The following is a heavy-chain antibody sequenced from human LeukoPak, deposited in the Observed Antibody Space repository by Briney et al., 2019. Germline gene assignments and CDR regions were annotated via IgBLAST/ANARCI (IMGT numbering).Heavy chain of an antibody. CDR1: GFTFSSYA. CDR2: ISGGGSGT. CDR3: AKAVGSSGYFSRDAFDI. V-gene: IGHV3-23*01. J-gene: IGHJ3*02. D-gene: IGHD3-22*01. Sequence: GGSLRLSCAPSGFTFSSYAMSWVRQAPGKGLEWVAVISGGGSGTYYADSVRGRFTISRDNSKNTVYLQMYSLRAEDTAIYYCAKAVGSSGYFSRDAFDIWGQGTMVTVSS.